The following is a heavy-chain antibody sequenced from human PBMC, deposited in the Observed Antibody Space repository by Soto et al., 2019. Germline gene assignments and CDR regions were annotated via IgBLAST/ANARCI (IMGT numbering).Heavy chain of an antibody. Sequence: TLSLTCFVSGYSITAGGYYWSWIRHHPGKGLEWIGNIFHSGSTYCTPSLQSRVTISLDTSKNHFSLKLSSVTPADTAVYYCARDRYYGSGTYYNFYSGMDVWGQGTTVTVSS. CDR1: GYSITAGGYY. D-gene: IGHD3-10*01. CDR2: IFHSGST. CDR3: ARDRYYGSGTYYNFYSGMDV. V-gene: IGHV4-30-4*01. J-gene: IGHJ6*02.